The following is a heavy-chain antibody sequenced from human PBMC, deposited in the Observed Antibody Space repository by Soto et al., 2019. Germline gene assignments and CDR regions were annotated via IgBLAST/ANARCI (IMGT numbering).Heavy chain of an antibody. CDR2: IYYSGST. D-gene: IGHD3-10*01. Sequence: LSLTCTVSGGSISSGDYYWSWIRQPPGKGLEWIGYIYYSGSTYYNPSLKSRVTISVDTSKNQFSLKLSSVTAADTAVYYCARDQGYYYGSGSYPNWFDPWGQGTLVTVSS. J-gene: IGHJ5*02. CDR3: ARDQGYYYGSGSYPNWFDP. V-gene: IGHV4-30-4*01. CDR1: GGSISSGDYY.